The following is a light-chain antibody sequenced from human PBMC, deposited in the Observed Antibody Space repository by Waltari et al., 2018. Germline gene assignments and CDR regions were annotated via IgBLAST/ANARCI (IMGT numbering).Light chain of an antibody. J-gene: IGKJ4*01. V-gene: IGKV3-20*01. CDR1: QPVTSTF. Sequence: EIVLTQSPGTLSLSPGDRVTLYCRASQPVTSTFLAWYQQNPGQAPRLLIHGAYSRATGVPGRFSASASGTDFTLTINGLEPEDFAVYYCQQYGSAPLTFGGGTKVESK. CDR3: QQYGSAPLT. CDR2: GAY.